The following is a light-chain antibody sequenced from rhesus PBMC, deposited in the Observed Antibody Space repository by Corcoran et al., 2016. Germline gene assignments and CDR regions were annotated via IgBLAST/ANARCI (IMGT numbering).Light chain of an antibody. J-gene: IGKJ1*01. CDR2: KAS. V-gene: IGKV1-74*01. CDR1: ENVNNY. CDR3: QQYNSAPRT. Sequence: DIQMTQSPSSLSASVGDRVTITCRASENVNNYLNWYQQKPGKAPKLLIYKASTLQSGVPSRFSGRGSGTDFTLTISSLQSEDFATYYCQQYNSAPRTFGQGTKVEIK.